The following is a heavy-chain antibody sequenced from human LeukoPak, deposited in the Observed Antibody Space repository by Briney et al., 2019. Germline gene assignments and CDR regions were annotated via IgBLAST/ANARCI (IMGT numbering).Heavy chain of an antibody. V-gene: IGHV4-39*07. CDR2: IYYSGST. D-gene: IGHD5/OR15-5a*01. CDR1: GGPLSGSSYY. CDR3: ATLVSTRYYFDY. J-gene: IGHJ4*02. Sequence: PSETLSLTCSVSGGPLSGSSYYWGWIRQPPGKGLDRIGSIYYSGSTYYNQSLNSRLTLSVDTSKNPFSLKLSSVTAPDTAFYFCATLVSTRYYFDYWGQGTLVTVSS.